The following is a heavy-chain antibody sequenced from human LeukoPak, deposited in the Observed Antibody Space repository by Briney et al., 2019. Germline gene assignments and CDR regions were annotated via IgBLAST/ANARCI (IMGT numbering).Heavy chain of an antibody. CDR1: GGSISSGGYY. V-gene: IGHV4-30-2*01. D-gene: IGHD1-26*01. CDR2: IYHSGST. J-gene: IGHJ4*02. CDR3: ARDNMGATNSFDY. Sequence: PSQTLSLTYTVSGGSISSGGYYWSWIRQPPGKGLEWIGYIYHSGSTYYNPSLKSRVTISVDRSKNQFSLKLSSVTAADTAVYYCARDNMGATNSFDYWGQGTLVTVSS.